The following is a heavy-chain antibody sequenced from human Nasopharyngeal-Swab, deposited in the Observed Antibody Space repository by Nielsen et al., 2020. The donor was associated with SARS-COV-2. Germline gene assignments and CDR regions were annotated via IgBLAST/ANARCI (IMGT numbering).Heavy chain of an antibody. CDR2: IYSGGST. D-gene: IGHD4-17*01. CDR3: ARDNDYGDNSGY. CDR1: GFTVSSNY. J-gene: IGHJ4*02. V-gene: IGHV3-53*01. Sequence: GESLKISCAASGFTVSSNYMSWVRQAPGKGLEWVSVIYSGGSTYYADSVKGRFTISRDNSKNTLYLQMNSLRAEDTAVYYCARDNDYGDNSGYWGQGTLVTVSS.